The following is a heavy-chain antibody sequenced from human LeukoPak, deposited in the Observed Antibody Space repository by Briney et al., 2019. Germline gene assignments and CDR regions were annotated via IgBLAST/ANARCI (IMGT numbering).Heavy chain of an antibody. D-gene: IGHD1-26*01. Sequence: GGSLRLSCAASGFTFSSYSMNWVRQAPGKELEWVSSISSSSSYIYYADSVKGRFTISRDNAKNSLYLQMNSLRAEDTAVYYCARDSGSYYRGDAFDIWGQGTMVTVSS. V-gene: IGHV3-21*01. CDR3: ARDSGSYYRGDAFDI. CDR2: ISSSSSYI. J-gene: IGHJ3*02. CDR1: GFTFSSYS.